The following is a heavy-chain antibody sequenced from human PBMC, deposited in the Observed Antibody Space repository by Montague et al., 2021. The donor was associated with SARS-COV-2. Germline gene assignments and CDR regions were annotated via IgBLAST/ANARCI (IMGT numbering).Heavy chain of an antibody. V-gene: IGHV4-39*01. Sequence: SETLSLTCTVSGGSISSRSYYWGWIRQPPGKGLEWIGSIYYSGSTYYSPSLKSRVTISVDTSKNKFSLKLSSVTAADTAVYYCARLRGDYGGTYDTFDIWGQGTMVTVSS. CDR1: GGSISSRSYY. CDR3: ARLRGDYGGTYDTFDI. J-gene: IGHJ3*02. CDR2: IYYSGST. D-gene: IGHD4-23*01.